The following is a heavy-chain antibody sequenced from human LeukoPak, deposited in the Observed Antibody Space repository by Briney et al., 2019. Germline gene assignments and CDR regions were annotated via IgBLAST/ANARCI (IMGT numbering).Heavy chain of an antibody. CDR2: IYYTGST. CDR1: GGSISTYS. CDR3: ARDHRGYSYGLFDS. J-gene: IGHJ4*02. Sequence: PSETLSLTCTVSGGSISTYSWSWIRQPPGKGLEWMGHIYYTGSTNYNPSLKSRVTISVDTSKNQFSLKLSSVTAADTAVYYCARDHRGYSYGLFDSWGQGTLVTVSS. V-gene: IGHV4-59*12. D-gene: IGHD5-18*01.